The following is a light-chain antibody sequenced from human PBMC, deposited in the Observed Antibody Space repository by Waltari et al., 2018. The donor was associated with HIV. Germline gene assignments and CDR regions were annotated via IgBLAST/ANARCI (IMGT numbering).Light chain of an antibody. V-gene: IGKV4-1*01. Sequence: DIVMTQSPAYLAVSLGERATINCKSSRSVLFSSNNKNYLAWYQQKPGQPPKLLFYWASTRESGVPDRFSGSGSGTDFTLTISSLQAEDVAVYYCQQYYSSPLTFGGGTKVEIK. J-gene: IGKJ4*01. CDR2: WAS. CDR3: QQYYSSPLT. CDR1: RSVLFSSNNKNY.